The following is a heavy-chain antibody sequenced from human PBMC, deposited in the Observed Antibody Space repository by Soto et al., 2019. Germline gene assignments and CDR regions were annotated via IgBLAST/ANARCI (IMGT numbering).Heavy chain of an antibody. CDR3: AKDRRPNYYYGMDV. D-gene: IGHD6-25*01. CDR2: ISYDGSNK. Sequence: VRQAPGKGLEWVAVISYDGSNKYYADSVKGRFTISRDNSKNTLYLQMNSLRAEDTAVYYCAKDRRPNYYYGMDVWGQGTTVTVSS. V-gene: IGHV3-30*18. J-gene: IGHJ6*02.